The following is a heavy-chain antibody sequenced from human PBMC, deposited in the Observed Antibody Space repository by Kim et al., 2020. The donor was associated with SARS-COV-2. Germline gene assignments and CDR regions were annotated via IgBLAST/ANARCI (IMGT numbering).Heavy chain of an antibody. CDR2: IYSGGSST. V-gene: IGHV3-23*03. D-gene: IGHD5-12*01. Sequence: GGSLRLSCAASGFTFSSYAMSWVRQAPGKGLEWVSVIYSGGSSTYYADSVKGRFTISRDNSKNTLYLQMNSLRAEDTAVYYCAAGRGYFGYWGQGTLVTVSS. CDR1: GFTFSSYA. J-gene: IGHJ4*02. CDR3: AAGRGYFGY.